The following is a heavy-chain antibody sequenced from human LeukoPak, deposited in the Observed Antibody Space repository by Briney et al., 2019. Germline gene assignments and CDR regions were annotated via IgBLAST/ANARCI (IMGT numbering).Heavy chain of an antibody. J-gene: IGHJ4*02. Sequence: SETLSLTCTVXXXXXXSXSXYXGWIRXXXXXXLEWIGSIYYSGSASYNPSLKSRVTISVDTSRNQFSLKLNSVTAADTAVYYCARPGSDGSYYYWGQGTLVTVSS. D-gene: IGHD1-26*01. CDR1: XXXXXSXSXY. V-gene: IGHV4-39*01. CDR2: IYYSGSA. CDR3: ARPGSDGSYYY.